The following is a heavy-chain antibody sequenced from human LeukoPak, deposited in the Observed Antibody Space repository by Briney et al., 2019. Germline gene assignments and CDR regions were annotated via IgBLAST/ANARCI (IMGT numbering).Heavy chain of an antibody. J-gene: IGHJ4*02. D-gene: IGHD3-22*01. CDR2: INRNGVFM. CDR1: GLTFRTYN. CDR3: ATLDYYDKSPRILDY. Sequence: PGGSLRLSFAASGLTFRTYNMIWVRQAPGKGLGWVSSINRNGVFMFYADSVKGRFTISRDNAKNSLYVQMNSLRVEDTAVYYCATLDYYDKSPRILDYWGQGTLVTVSS. V-gene: IGHV3-21*06.